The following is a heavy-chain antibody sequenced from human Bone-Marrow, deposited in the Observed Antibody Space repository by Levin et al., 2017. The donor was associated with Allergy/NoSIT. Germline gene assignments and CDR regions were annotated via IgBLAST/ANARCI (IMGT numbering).Heavy chain of an antibody. CDR1: GFTFSNYW. D-gene: IGHD3-10*01. V-gene: IGHV3-74*01. J-gene: IGHJ4*02. CDR2: ISADGSST. CDR3: ARGNPAPGDY. Sequence: PGESLKISCAASGFTFSNYWIHWVRQAPGKGLVWVSRISADGSSTTYADSVKGRFTISRDNAKNTLYLQMNSLRAEDTAVYYCARGNPAPGDYWGQGTLVTVSS.